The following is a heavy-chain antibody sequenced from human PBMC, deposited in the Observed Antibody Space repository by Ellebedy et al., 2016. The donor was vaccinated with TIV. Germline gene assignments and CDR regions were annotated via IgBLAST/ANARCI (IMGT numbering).Heavy chain of an antibody. D-gene: IGHD3-22*01. CDR3: AMTKAYYYDSSGYYGYYYYYGMDV. Sequence: GESLKISCKGSGYSFTSYWISWVRQMRGKGLEWRGRIDPSDSYTNYNPSFQGHVTISADKSISTDYLQWSSLNASDTAMYYWAMTKAYYYDSSGYYGYYYYYGMDVWGQGTTVTVSS. V-gene: IGHV5-10-1*01. J-gene: IGHJ6*02. CDR2: IDPSDSYT. CDR1: GYSFTSYW.